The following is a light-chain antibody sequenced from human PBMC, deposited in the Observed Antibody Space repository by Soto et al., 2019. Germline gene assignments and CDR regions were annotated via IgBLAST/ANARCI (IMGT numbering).Light chain of an antibody. CDR1: SSDVGAYNY. Sequence: QSALTQPASVSGSPGQSITISCTGTSSDVGAYNYVSWYQQQSGKAPKLMIHEVSNRPSGVSNRFSGSKSGNTASPTISGLQAEDEADYYCSSYTTSRAYGFAIGTKLTVL. V-gene: IGLV2-14*01. CDR2: EVS. J-gene: IGLJ1*01. CDR3: SSYTTSRAYG.